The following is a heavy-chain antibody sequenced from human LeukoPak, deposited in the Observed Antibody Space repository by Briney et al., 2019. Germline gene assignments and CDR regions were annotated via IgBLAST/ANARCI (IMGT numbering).Heavy chain of an antibody. CDR3: TRGSSSNSWYFDY. Sequence: SQTLSLTCAISGDSVSSNSATWTWIRQSPSRGLEWLGRTYYRSKWYNDYAESVKSRITINPDTSRNQFSLQVNSVTPEDTAVYYCTRGSSSNSWYFDYWGQGTLVAVSS. V-gene: IGHV6-1*01. CDR1: GDSVSSNSAT. D-gene: IGHD6-13*01. CDR2: TYYRSKWYN. J-gene: IGHJ4*02.